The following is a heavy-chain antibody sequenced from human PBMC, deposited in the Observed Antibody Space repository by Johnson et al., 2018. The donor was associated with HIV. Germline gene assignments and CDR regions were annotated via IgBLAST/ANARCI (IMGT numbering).Heavy chain of an antibody. CDR3: ARALVVITDGHAFDI. V-gene: IGHV3-30*03. Sequence: QVQLVESGGGVVRPGGSLRLSCAASGFTFDDYGMSWVRQAPGKGLEWVAVISYDGSNKYYADSVKGRFTISRDNSKNTLYLQMNSLRAEDTAVYYCARALVVITDGHAFDIWGQGTMVTVSS. CDR1: GFTFDDYG. D-gene: IGHD3-22*01. J-gene: IGHJ3*02. CDR2: ISYDGSNK.